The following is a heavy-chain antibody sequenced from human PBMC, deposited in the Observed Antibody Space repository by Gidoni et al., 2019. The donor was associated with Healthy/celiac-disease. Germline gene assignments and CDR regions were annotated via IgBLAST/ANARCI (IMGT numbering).Heavy chain of an antibody. CDR2: ISSSSSYT. CDR3: ARTIAAAGRIAVAADY. J-gene: IGHJ4*02. V-gene: IGHV3-11*05. CDR1: GFTFSHYY. D-gene: IGHD6-13*01. Sequence: QVPLVESGGGLVKPGGSLRLSCAASGFTFSHYYMSWIRQAPGKGLEWVSYISSSSSYTNYADSVKGRFTISRDNAKNSLYLQMNSLRAEDTAVYYCARTIAAAGRIAVAADYWGQGTLVTVSS.